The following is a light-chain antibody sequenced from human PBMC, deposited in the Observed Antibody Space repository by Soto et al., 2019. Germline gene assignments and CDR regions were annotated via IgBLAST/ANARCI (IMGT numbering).Light chain of an antibody. Sequence: AAVSFNKGERATLSCRSRQSVGSCLAWYQQKPGQAPRLLSYDASNRATGIPARFSGSGSGTDFTLTISFLEPAEFAVQYCQALSTWLLITSCERTLLAIK. V-gene: IGKV3-11*01. J-gene: IGKJ5*01. CDR1: QSVGSC. CDR3: QALSTWLLIT. CDR2: DAS.